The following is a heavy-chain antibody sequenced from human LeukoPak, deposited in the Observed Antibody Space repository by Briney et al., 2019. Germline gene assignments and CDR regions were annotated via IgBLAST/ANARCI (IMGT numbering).Heavy chain of an antibody. CDR1: GFTFSSYS. CDR2: IYDDNT. J-gene: IGHJ4*02. V-gene: IGHV3-23*01. D-gene: IGHD3-10*01. Sequence: PGGSLRLSCAASGFTFSSYSMNWVRQAPGKGPEWVSTIYDDNTYYADSVKGRFAISTDNSKNTLYLQMNSLRVEDTAVYFCAARKVRGVWFYLDYWGQGTLVTVSS. CDR3: AARKVRGVWFYLDY.